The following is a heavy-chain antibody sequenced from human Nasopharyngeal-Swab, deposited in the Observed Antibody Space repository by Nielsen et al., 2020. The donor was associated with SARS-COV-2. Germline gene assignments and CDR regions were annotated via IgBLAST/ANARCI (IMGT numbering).Heavy chain of an antibody. CDR3: ARGSGTYSDYFDY. CDR2: TYFRSKWLN. Sequence: SQTLSLTCAISGDSVSSNSAAWTWIRQYPSRGLEWLGRTYFRSKWLNDYAVSVKSRITINQDTSRNQFSLQLNSVTPEDTAIYYCARGSGTYSDYFDYWGQGTLVSVSS. V-gene: IGHV6-1*01. CDR1: GDSVSSNSAA. J-gene: IGHJ4*02. D-gene: IGHD1-26*01.